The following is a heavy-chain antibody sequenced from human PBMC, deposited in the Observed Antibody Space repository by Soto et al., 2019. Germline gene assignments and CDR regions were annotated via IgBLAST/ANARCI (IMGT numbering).Heavy chain of an antibody. V-gene: IGHV4-59*01. CDR2: IYYTGST. CDR3: ATGGASSKPFDY. D-gene: IGHD2-15*01. Sequence: SETLSLTCTVSGGSISSYYWSWIRQPPGKGLEWIGYIYYTGSTLYNPSLRSRVTVSLDTSKSQFSLKLTSVTAADTAVYYCATGGASSKPFDYWGQGALVTVSS. CDR1: GGSISSYY. J-gene: IGHJ4*02.